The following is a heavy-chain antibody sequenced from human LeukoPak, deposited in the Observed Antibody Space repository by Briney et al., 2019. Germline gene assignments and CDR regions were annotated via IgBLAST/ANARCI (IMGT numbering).Heavy chain of an antibody. CDR2: INGDGSST. D-gene: IGHD2-15*01. V-gene: IGHV3-74*01. CDR3: ARVRYCSGGSCYGNWYDP. Sequence: PGGSLKLSCAASGFTFSSYWMHWVRQAPGKGLVWVSRINGDGSSTAYADSVKGRFTISRDNSNNTLYLQMNSLRAEDTAVYYCARVRYCSGGSCYGNWYDPWGQGTLVTVSS. CDR1: GFTFSSYW. J-gene: IGHJ5*02.